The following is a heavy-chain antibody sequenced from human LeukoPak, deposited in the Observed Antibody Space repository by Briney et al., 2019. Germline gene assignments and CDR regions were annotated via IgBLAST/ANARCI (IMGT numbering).Heavy chain of an antibody. CDR2: INHSGST. Sequence: SETLSLTCTLSGGSISSNSYYWGWIRQPPGKGLEWIGEINHSGSTNYNPSLKSRVTISVDTSKNQFSLKLSSVTAADTAVYYCARVGFGEFYMDVWGKGTTVTVSS. CDR3: ARVGFGEFYMDV. V-gene: IGHV4-39*07. D-gene: IGHD3-10*01. J-gene: IGHJ6*03. CDR1: GGSISSNSYY.